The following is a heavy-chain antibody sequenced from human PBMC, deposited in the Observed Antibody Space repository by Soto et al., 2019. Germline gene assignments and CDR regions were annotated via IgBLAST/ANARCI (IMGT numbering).Heavy chain of an antibody. CDR2: IKQDGSEK. D-gene: IGHD2-15*01. J-gene: IGHJ6*02. Sequence: PGGSLRLSCAASGFTFSSYWMSWVRQAPGKGLEWVANIKQDGSEKYYVDSVKGRFTISRDNAKNSLYLQMSSLRAEDTAVYYCARDGVDVYYGMDVWGQGTTVTVSS. CDR1: GFTFSSYW. V-gene: IGHV3-7*03. CDR3: ARDGVDVYYGMDV.